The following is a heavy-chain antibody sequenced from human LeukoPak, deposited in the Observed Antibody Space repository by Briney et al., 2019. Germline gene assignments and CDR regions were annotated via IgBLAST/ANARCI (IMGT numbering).Heavy chain of an antibody. V-gene: IGHV3-9*03. J-gene: IGHJ6*03. CDR2: ISWNSNSI. Sequence: GRSLRLSCAASGFTFNKYAMHWVRQAPGKGLEWVSGISWNSNSIAYADSVKGRFTISRDNAKNSLYLQMNSLRAEDMALYYCAKVTGFFNYYYIDVCGKGTTVTVSS. D-gene: IGHD1-1*01. CDR1: GFTFNKYA. CDR3: AKVTGFFNYYYIDV.